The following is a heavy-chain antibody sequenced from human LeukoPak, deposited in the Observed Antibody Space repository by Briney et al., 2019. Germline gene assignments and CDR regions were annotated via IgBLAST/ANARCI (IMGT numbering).Heavy chain of an antibody. J-gene: IGHJ4*02. Sequence: RGSLRLSCAASGFTFSSYAMHWVRQAPGKRLEYVSAISSNGGSTYYANSVRGRFTISRDNSKNTLYLQMGSLRAEDMAVYYCARGTPQRGSYYDYWGQGTLVTVSS. CDR2: ISSNGGST. D-gene: IGHD1-26*01. V-gene: IGHV3-64*01. CDR3: ARGTPQRGSYYDY. CDR1: GFTFSSYA.